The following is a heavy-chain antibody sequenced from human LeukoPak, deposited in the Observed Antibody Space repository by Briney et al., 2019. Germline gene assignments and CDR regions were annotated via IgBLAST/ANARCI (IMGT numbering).Heavy chain of an antibody. J-gene: IGHJ6*03. CDR1: GYTFAGYY. D-gene: IGHD2-2*02. CDR2: INPNSGGT. Sequence: GASVKVSCKASGYTFAGYYMHWVRQAPGQRLEWMGWINPNSGGTNYAQKFQGRVTMTRDTSISTAYMELSRLRSDDTAVYYCARGPIVVVPAAISFYYYYMDVWGKGTTVTVSS. V-gene: IGHV1-2*02. CDR3: ARGPIVVVPAAISFYYYYMDV.